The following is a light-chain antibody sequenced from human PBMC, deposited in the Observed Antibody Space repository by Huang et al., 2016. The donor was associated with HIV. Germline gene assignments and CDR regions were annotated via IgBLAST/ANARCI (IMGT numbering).Light chain of an antibody. CDR2: GAS. V-gene: IGKV1-9*01. J-gene: IGKJ1*01. CDR1: EGIGNY. Sequence: IPLTQSPSSLSASVGDRVTITCRASEGIGNYLAWYQQKPGKAPKLLVYGASTLQNGVPSRCSGTGSGTHFTLTIRSLQPEDFATYYCQQLSTYPRTFGQGTKVEIK. CDR3: QQLSTYPRT.